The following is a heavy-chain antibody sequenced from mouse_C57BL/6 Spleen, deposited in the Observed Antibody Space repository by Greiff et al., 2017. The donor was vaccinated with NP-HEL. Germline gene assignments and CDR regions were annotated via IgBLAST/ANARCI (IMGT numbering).Heavy chain of an antibody. Sequence: VKLQESGPELVKPGASVKISCKASGYAFSSSWMNWVKQRPGKGLEWIGRIYPGDGDTNYNGKFKGKATLTADKSSSTAYMQLSSLTSEDSAVYFCARWDSGYWGQGTTLTVSS. J-gene: IGHJ2*01. CDR3: ARWDSGY. V-gene: IGHV1-82*01. CDR1: GYAFSSSW. CDR2: IYPGDGDT. D-gene: IGHD3-2*02.